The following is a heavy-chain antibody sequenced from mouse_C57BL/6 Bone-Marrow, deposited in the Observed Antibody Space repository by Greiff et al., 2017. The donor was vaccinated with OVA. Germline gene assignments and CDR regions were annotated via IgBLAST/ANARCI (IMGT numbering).Heavy chain of an antibody. CDR3: ARRDYGSSPWYFDV. Sequence: VQLQQSGPVLVKPGASVKMSCKASGYTFTDYYMNWVKQSHGKSLEWIGVINPYNGGTSYNQKFKGKATLTVDKSSSTAYMELNSLTSEDSAVYYCARRDYGSSPWYFDVWGTGTTVTVSS. D-gene: IGHD1-1*01. CDR2: INPYNGGT. V-gene: IGHV1-19*01. CDR1: GYTFTDYY. J-gene: IGHJ1*03.